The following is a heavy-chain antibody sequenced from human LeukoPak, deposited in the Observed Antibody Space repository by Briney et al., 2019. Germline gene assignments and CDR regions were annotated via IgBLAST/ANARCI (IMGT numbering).Heavy chain of an antibody. J-gene: IGHJ4*02. V-gene: IGHV3-23*01. CDR1: GLTFSSYA. Sequence: GGSLRLSCAASGLTFSSYAMSWVRQAPGKGLEWVSGISGRDGNTYYADSVKGRFTISRDNSKNTLYLQMISLRVEDTAIYYCAKDRIVMSGFFDYWGQGTLVTVSS. CDR3: AKDRIVMSGFFDY. CDR2: ISGRDGNT. D-gene: IGHD6-19*01.